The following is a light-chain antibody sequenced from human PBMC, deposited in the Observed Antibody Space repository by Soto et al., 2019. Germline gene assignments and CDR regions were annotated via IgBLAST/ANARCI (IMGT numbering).Light chain of an antibody. J-gene: IGKJ4*01. CDR2: SAS. Sequence: DTLLTQSPGALALTSGERATLSCRASQSISGTYLAWYQQKPGQAPRLLIYSASTRATGIPDRLSGSGSGTDFTLTIRSLQPDDFATYYCQQYYTYSSLTFGGGTKGDIK. CDR1: QSISGTY. V-gene: IGKV3-20*01. CDR3: QQYYTYSSLT.